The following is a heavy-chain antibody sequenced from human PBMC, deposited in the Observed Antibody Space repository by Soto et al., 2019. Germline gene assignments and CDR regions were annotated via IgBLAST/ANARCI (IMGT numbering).Heavy chain of an antibody. CDR1: GGSISSYY. Sequence: QLQLQESGPGLVKPSETLSLTCTVSGGSISSYYWTWIRQPPGKGLEWIGYIYYRGSTNYNPSLKSRVTISVDTSKNQFSLKLSSVTAEDTAVYYCARRYGGNLDYWGQGTLVTVSS. J-gene: IGHJ4*02. V-gene: IGHV4-59*08. CDR2: IYYRGST. D-gene: IGHD1-26*01. CDR3: ARRYGGNLDY.